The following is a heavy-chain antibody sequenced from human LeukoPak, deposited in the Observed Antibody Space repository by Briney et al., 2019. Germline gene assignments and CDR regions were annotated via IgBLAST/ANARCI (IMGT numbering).Heavy chain of an antibody. CDR2: IIPIFGTA. CDR3: ARGTEYYYDSSGYWDYYYGMDV. V-gene: IGHV1-69*01. CDR1: GGTFSSYA. Sequence: GSSVTVSCKASGGTFSSYAISWVRQAPGQGLEWMGGIIPIFGTANYAQKFQGRVTITADESTSTAYMELSSLRSEDTAVYYCARGTEYYYDSSGYWDYYYGMDVWGQGTTVTVSS. J-gene: IGHJ6*02. D-gene: IGHD3-22*01.